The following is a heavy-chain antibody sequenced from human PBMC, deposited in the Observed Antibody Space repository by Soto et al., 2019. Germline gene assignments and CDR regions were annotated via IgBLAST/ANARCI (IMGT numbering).Heavy chain of an antibody. Sequence: GGSLRLSCAASGFTFSSYAMSWVRQAPGKGLEWVSAISGSGGSTYYADSVKGGFTNSRDNSKNTLYLQMNSLIAEDTAVYYCAKSTYCSSTSCYEVDYYYMDVWGKGTTVTVSS. D-gene: IGHD2-2*01. V-gene: IGHV3-23*01. CDR2: ISGSGGST. CDR1: GFTFSSYA. CDR3: AKSTYCSSTSCYEVDYYYMDV. J-gene: IGHJ6*03.